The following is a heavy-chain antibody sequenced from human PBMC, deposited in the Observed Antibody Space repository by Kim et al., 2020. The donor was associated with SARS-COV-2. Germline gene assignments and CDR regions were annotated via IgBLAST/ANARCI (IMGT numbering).Heavy chain of an antibody. Sequence: GGSLRLSCAASGFTFSNYGMHWVRQAPGKGLEWVAVISYDGSNKHYADSVKGRFTISRDNSKNTLFLQMNSLRAEDTAVYYCAKGLDFDYWGQGTLVTVSS. CDR1: GFTFSNYG. CDR2: ISYDGSNK. J-gene: IGHJ4*02. V-gene: IGHV3-30*18. CDR3: AKGLDFDY. D-gene: IGHD5-12*01.